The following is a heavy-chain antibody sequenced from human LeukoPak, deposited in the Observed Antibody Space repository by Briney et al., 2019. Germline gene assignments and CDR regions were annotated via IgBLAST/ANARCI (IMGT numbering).Heavy chain of an antibody. J-gene: IGHJ4*02. Sequence: ASVRVSCKASGYTFTGFYMFRVRQAPGQGLEWMGWINPNSGGTNYAQKFQGRVTMTRDTSISTGYMELSSLRSDDTAVYYCATYYLDTSARDWGQGTLLTVSS. CDR2: INPNSGGT. V-gene: IGHV1-2*02. CDR1: GYTFTGFY. CDR3: ATYYLDTSARD. D-gene: IGHD3-22*01.